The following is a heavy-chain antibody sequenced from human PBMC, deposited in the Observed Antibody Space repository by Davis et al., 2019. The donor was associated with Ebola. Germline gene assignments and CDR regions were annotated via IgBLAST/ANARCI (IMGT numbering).Heavy chain of an antibody. Sequence: GESLKISCAASGFTFSSYSMNWVRQAPRKGLEWLSYVSSSSSTIYYADSVKGRFTISRDNAKNSLYMQMNSLRDEDTAVYYCAGCLIGYCSSATWENYYYGMDVWGQGTTVTVSS. CDR1: GFTFSSYS. D-gene: IGHD2-2*01. J-gene: IGHJ6*02. CDR3: AGCLIGYCSSATWENYYYGMDV. CDR2: VSSSSSTI. V-gene: IGHV3-48*02.